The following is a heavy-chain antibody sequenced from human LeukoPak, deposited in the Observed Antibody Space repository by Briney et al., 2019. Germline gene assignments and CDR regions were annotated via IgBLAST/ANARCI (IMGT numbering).Heavy chain of an antibody. Sequence: PGGSLRLSCAASGFTFSSYGMHWVRQAPGKGLEWVAVISYDGSNKYYADSVKGRFTISRDNSKNTLYLQMNSLRAEDTAVYYCAKDRVQYYYDSSGYLGPLWGQGTMVTVSS. V-gene: IGHV3-30*18. CDR3: AKDRVQYYYDSSGYLGPL. D-gene: IGHD3-22*01. CDR1: GFTFSSYG. CDR2: ISYDGSNK. J-gene: IGHJ3*01.